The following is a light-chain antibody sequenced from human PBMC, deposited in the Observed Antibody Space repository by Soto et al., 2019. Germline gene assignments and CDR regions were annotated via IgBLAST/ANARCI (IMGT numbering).Light chain of an antibody. J-gene: IGLJ1*01. Sequence: QSALTQPASVSGSPGQSITTSCTGTSSDVGSYSIVSWYQQHPGKAPKLMIYDVSNRPSGVSNRFSGSKSGNTASLTISGLQAEDEADYYCSSYTSSSTYVFGTGTKVTVL. V-gene: IGLV2-14*02. CDR3: SSYTSSSTYV. CDR1: SSDVGSYSI. CDR2: DVS.